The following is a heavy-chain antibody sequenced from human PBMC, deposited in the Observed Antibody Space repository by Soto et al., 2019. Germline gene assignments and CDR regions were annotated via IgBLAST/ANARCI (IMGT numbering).Heavy chain of an antibody. V-gene: IGHV1-18*01. CDR3: ARSIAAAVDFDY. J-gene: IGHJ4*02. CDR2: ISAYNGNT. D-gene: IGHD6-13*01. CDR1: GYTFTSYG. Sequence: QVQLVQSGAEVKKPGASVKVSCKASGYTFTSYGISWVRQAPGQGLEWMGWISAYNGNTNYAQKLQGRVTMTTDASTSTSYMELRSLRSDDTAVDYCARSIAAAVDFDYWGQGALVTVSS.